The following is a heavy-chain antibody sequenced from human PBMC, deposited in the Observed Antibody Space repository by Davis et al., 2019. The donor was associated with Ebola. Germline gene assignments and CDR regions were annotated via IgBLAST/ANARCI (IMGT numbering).Heavy chain of an antibody. CDR1: GGAISSAGYY. CDR3: AVTGATAGSPYGLDV. D-gene: IGHD6-13*01. Sequence: SETLSLTCTVSGGAISSAGYYWNWIRQHPGKGLEWIGYIYYNGRTSYNPSLKSRLTISVGTSNNQFSLTLSSVTAADTAVYYCAVTGATAGSPYGLDVWGQGTTVTVSS. J-gene: IGHJ6*02. V-gene: IGHV4-31*03. CDR2: IYYNGRT.